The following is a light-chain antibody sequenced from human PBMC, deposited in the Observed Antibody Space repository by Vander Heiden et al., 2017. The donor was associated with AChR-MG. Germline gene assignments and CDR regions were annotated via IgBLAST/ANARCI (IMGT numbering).Light chain of an antibody. CDR3: QSYDSGLSGYV. CDR2: SDI. V-gene: IGLV1-40*01. J-gene: IGLJ1*01. Sequence: QSVPTQPHSVSGPPGQRVTLSCTGSSSNIWAGFDVHWYQQLPGTAPKLLIFSDINRPSGVPDRFSGSKSGTSAFLAITELQADDEADYYCQSYDSGLSGYVFGTGTKVTVL. CDR1: SSNIWAGFD.